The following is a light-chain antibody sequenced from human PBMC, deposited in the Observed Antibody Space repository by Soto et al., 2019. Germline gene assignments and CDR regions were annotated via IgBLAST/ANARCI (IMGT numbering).Light chain of an antibody. CDR2: DAS. CDR3: QQHNEWTT. V-gene: IGKV3-15*01. Sequence: EIVMTHSPATLSVSPGERATLSCSASESVSSKLVWYQKKPGQAPRLLIHDASTRATGIPARFSGSGCGRDFTLTTSTIGTQDFEVYYSQQHNEWTTFGPGTRVAIK. J-gene: IGKJ5*01. CDR1: ESVSSK.